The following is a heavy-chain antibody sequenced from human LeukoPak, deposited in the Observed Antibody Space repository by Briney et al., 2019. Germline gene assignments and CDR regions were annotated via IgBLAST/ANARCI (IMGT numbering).Heavy chain of an antibody. CDR3: AREMGVVTAHGIDV. J-gene: IGHJ6*02. D-gene: IGHD4-23*01. V-gene: IGHV4-39*02. CDR2: IYYSGST. CDR1: GGSISSISSNNYH. Sequence: SETLPLTCIVSGGSISSISSNNYHWGWIRQPPGKGLEWIGSIYYSGSTYHNPSLKSRVTISVDTSKNQFSLKLSSVTAADTALYYCAREMGVVTAHGIDVWGQGTTVTVSS.